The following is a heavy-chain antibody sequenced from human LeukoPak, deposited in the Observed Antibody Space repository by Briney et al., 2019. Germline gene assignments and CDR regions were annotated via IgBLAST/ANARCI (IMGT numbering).Heavy chain of an antibody. CDR2: IYKDGKI. Sequence: GGSLRLSCAASGFTVSSTYMSWVRQAPGKGLEWVSVIYKDGKIYYIDSAKGRFTISRDTSKNTLYLQMNSLRVEDTAVYYCASRHCSGGDCYFAGADPFDHWGQGTLVTVSS. D-gene: IGHD2-21*01. V-gene: IGHV3-53*01. CDR1: GFTVSSTY. CDR3: ASRHCSGGDCYFAGADPFDH. J-gene: IGHJ4*02.